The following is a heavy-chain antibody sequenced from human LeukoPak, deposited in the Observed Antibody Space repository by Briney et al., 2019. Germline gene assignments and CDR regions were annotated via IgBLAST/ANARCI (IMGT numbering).Heavy chain of an antibody. V-gene: IGHV4-34*01. CDR1: NGSFSEYY. D-gene: IGHD5-12*01. CDR2: INHSGST. Sequence: SETLSLTCAGYNGSFSEYYWSWIRQPPGKGLEWIGEINHSGSTNYNPSLKSRVTISVDTSKNQFSLKLSSVTAADTAVYYCARYKLRGYSGYDEGGLDYWGQGTLVTVSS. CDR3: ARYKLRGYSGYDEGGLDY. J-gene: IGHJ4*02.